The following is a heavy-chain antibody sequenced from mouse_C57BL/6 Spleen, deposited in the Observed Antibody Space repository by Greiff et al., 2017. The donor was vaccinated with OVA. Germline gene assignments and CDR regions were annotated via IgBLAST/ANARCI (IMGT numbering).Heavy chain of an antibody. CDR3: ARGDPYAMDY. D-gene: IGHD3-3*01. V-gene: IGHV5-17*01. J-gene: IGHJ4*01. CDR1: GFTFSDYG. CDR2: ISSGSSTI. Sequence: DVHLVESGGGLVKPGGSLKLSCAASGFTFSDYGMHWVRQAPEKGLEWVAYISSGSSTIYYADTVKGRFTISRDNAKNTLFLQMTSLRSEDTAMYYCARGDPYAMDYWGQGTSVTVSS.